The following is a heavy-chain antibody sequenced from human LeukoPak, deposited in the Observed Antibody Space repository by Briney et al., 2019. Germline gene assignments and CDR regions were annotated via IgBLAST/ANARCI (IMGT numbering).Heavy chain of an antibody. D-gene: IGHD3-10*01. Sequence: ASVKVSCKVSGYTLTELSMHWVRQAPGKGLEWMGGSDPEDGETIYAQKFQGRVTITEDTSTDTAYMELSSLRSEDTAVYYCATDRGDYWGQGTLVTVSS. CDR3: ATDRGDY. CDR1: GYTLTELS. V-gene: IGHV1-24*01. CDR2: SDPEDGET. J-gene: IGHJ4*02.